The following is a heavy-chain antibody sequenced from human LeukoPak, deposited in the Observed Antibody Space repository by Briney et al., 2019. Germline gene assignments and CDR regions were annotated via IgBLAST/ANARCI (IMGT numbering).Heavy chain of an antibody. CDR3: ARVDTATVFPYY. CDR2: IYYSGST. Sequence: SETLSLTCTVSGGSIISSSYYWDWIRQPPGKGLEWIGSIYYSGSTYYNPSLKSRVTISVDTSKNQFSLKLNSVTAADTAVYYCARVDTATVFPYYWGQGTLVTVSS. D-gene: IGHD5-18*01. V-gene: IGHV4-39*07. CDR1: GGSIISSSYY. J-gene: IGHJ4*02.